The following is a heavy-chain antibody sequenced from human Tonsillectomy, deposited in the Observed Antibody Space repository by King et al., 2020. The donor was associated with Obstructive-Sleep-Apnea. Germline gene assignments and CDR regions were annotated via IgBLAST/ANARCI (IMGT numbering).Heavy chain of an antibody. CDR3: AHSFVTWTYYSVAGGGRRYNWFDP. CDR1: GFSLGTSGVG. CDR2: IYWEDDK. J-gene: IGHJ5*02. D-gene: IGHD3-10*01. Sequence: FTLKESGPTLVKPTQTLTLTCTFSGFSLGTSGVGVGWIRQPPGKALKWLALIYWEDDKRYSPSLKSRLAITKYISKNQVVLTVTNMDPVDTGTYYCAHSFVTWTYYSVAGGGRRYNWFDPWGQGTLVTVSS. V-gene: IGHV2-5*02.